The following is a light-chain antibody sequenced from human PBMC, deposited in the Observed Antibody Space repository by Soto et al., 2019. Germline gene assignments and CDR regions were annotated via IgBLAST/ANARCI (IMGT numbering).Light chain of an antibody. CDR2: GAS. V-gene: IGKV3-20*01. CDR1: QSVSSSF. CDR3: QQYTGSPWT. J-gene: IGKJ1*01. Sequence: EIVLTQSPGTLSLSPGARATLSCRASQSVSSSFLAWYQQRHGQAPRLLIYGASTRATGIPDRFSGGGSGTDLTITISRLEPEDCEVYDCQQYTGSPWTFGQGTKVDIK.